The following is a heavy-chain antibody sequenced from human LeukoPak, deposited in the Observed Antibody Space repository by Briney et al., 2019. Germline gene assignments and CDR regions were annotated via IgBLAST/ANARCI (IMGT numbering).Heavy chain of an antibody. J-gene: IGHJ4*02. Sequence: GGSLRLSCAASGFTFSSYEMNWVRQAPGKGLEWVSYIGNSGSPIYYADSVKGRFTISGDNAKNSLFLQMSSLRAEDTAVYYCARTFDSWGQGTLVTVSS. V-gene: IGHV3-48*03. CDR1: GFTFSSYE. CDR2: IGNSGSPI. CDR3: ARTFDS.